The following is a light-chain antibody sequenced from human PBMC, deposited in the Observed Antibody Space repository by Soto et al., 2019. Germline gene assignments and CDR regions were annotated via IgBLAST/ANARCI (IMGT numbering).Light chain of an antibody. CDR3: CSYAGAYTYL. CDR2: DVN. Sequence: QSALTQPRSVSGSPGQSVTISCTGTSSDIGLYDYVSWYQQRPGRAPKLIIFDVNKRPSGVPDRFSGSKSGNTASLTISGLQADDEADYSCCSYAGAYTYLFGGGTKLTVL. J-gene: IGLJ3*02. V-gene: IGLV2-11*01. CDR1: SSDIGLYDY.